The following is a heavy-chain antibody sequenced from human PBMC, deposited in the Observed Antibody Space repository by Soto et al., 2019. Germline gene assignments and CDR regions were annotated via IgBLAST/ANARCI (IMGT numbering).Heavy chain of an antibody. Sequence: ASVKVSCKASGYTFTSYDINWVRQATGQGLEWMGWMNPNSGNTGYAQKFQGRVTMTRNTSISTAYMELSSLRSEDTAVYYCAREYSSSSYNYYYYGMDVWGQGTTVTVSS. V-gene: IGHV1-8*01. D-gene: IGHD6-13*01. CDR3: AREYSSSSYNYYYYGMDV. J-gene: IGHJ6*02. CDR2: MNPNSGNT. CDR1: GYTFTSYD.